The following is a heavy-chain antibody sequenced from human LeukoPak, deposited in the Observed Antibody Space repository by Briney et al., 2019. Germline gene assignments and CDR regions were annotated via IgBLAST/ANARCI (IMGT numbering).Heavy chain of an antibody. CDR3: ARGQWLPKYYFDC. CDR2: ISSSGSTI. V-gene: IGHV3-48*03. J-gene: IGHJ4*02. Sequence: PGGSLRLSCAASGFTFSSYAMHWVRQAPGKGLEWVSYISSSGSTIYYADSVKGRFTISRDNAKNSLYLQMNSLRAEDTAVYFCARGQWLPKYYFDCWGQGTLVTVSS. CDR1: GFTFSSYA. D-gene: IGHD6-19*01.